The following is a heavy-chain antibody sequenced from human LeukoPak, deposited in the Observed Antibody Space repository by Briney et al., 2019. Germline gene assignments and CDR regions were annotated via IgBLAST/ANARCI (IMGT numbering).Heavy chain of an antibody. J-gene: IGHJ4*02. V-gene: IGHV5-51*01. CDR3: AGERSSQGYFDF. Sequence: GESLKISCKGSGYSFTSYWIGWVRQMPGKGLEWMGIIYPDDSDTRYSPSFQGQVTISADKSISTAYLQWSSLKASDTAMYYCAGERSSQGYFDFWAREPWSPSPQ. CDR1: GYSFTSYW. CDR2: IYPDDSDT.